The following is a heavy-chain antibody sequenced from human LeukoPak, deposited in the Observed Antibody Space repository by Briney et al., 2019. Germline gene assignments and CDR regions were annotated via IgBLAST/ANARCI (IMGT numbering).Heavy chain of an antibody. J-gene: IGHJ5*02. Sequence: SQTLSLTFAISGDSVSSNSAAWNWLRQSPSRGLEWLGRTYYRSKWYNDYAVSVKGRITINPDTSKNQFSLQLDSVTPEDTAVYYCARERTGFDPWGQGTLVTVSS. CDR1: GDSVSSNSAA. V-gene: IGHV6-1*01. CDR3: ARERTGFDP. CDR2: TYYRSKWYN. D-gene: IGHD1-1*01.